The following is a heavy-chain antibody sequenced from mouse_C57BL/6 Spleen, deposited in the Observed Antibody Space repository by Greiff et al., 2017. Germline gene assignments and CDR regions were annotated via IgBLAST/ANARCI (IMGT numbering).Heavy chain of an antibody. CDR3: ARGGENRDYFDY. D-gene: IGHD2-14*01. CDR2: IYPGDGDT. CDR1: GYAFSSYW. V-gene: IGHV1-80*01. Sequence: QVQLQQSGAELVKPGASVKISCKASGYAFSSYWMNWVKQRPGKGLEWIGQIYPGDGDTNYNGKFKGKATLTADKSSSTAYMQLSSLTSEDSAVYFWARGGENRDYFDYWGQGTTLTVSS. J-gene: IGHJ2*01.